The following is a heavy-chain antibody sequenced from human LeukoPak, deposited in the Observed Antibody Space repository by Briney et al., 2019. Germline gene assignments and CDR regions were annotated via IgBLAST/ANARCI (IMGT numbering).Heavy chain of an antibody. CDR1: GFTFSSYA. Sequence: GGSLRLSCAASGFTFSSYAMSWVRQAPGKGLEWVSAISGSGGSTYYADSVKGRFTISRDNSKNTLYLQMNSLRAEDTAVYYCAKEGSTPSWYDYYYYMDAWGKGTTVTVSS. V-gene: IGHV3-23*01. J-gene: IGHJ6*03. CDR2: ISGSGGST. CDR3: AKEGSTPSWYDYYYYMDA. D-gene: IGHD2-2*01.